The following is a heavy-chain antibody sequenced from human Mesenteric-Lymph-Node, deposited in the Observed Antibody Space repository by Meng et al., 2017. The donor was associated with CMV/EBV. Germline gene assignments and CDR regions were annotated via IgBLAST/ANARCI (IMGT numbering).Heavy chain of an antibody. CDR2: MNPNSGNT. V-gene: IGHV1-8*02. CDR1: GYTFTSYG. J-gene: IGHJ6*02. CDR3: ARAPTYYDILTGSYYYYGMDV. D-gene: IGHD3-9*01. Sequence: ASVKVSCKASGYTFTSYGFNRVRQAPGQGLEWMGWMNPNSGNTGYAQKFQGRVTMTRNTSISTAYMELSSLRSEDTAVYYCARAPTYYDILTGSYYYYGMDVWGQGTTVTVSS.